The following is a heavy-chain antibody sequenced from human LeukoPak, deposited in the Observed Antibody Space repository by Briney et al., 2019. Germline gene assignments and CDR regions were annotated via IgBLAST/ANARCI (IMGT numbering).Heavy chain of an antibody. CDR2: LSGSGGGT. V-gene: IGHV3-23*01. D-gene: IGHD2-21*01. CDR1: GFTFSSYG. CDR3: MKLPTMIIVIDTDFEY. J-gene: IGHJ4*02. Sequence: GRTLRLSCEASGFTFSSYGMSWVRQAPGKGLEWVSALSGSGGGTYLADSVKGRFTISRDNSKNTLYLKMNNVRAEDTALYYCMKLPTMIIVIDTDFEYWGQGAQVTVSS.